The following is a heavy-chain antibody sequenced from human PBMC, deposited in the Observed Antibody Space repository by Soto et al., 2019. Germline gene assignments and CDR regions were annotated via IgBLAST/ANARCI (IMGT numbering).Heavy chain of an antibody. Sequence: QLQLQESGPGLVKPSETLSLTCTVSGGSISSSSYYWGWIRQPPGKGLEWIGSIYYSGSTYYNPSLKSRVTISVDTSKNQFSLKLSSVTAADTAVYYCASHEAQLPNYYYYGMDVWGQGTTVTVSS. CDR1: GGSISSSSYY. CDR2: IYYSGST. CDR3: ASHEAQLPNYYYYGMDV. D-gene: IGHD1-26*01. V-gene: IGHV4-39*01. J-gene: IGHJ6*02.